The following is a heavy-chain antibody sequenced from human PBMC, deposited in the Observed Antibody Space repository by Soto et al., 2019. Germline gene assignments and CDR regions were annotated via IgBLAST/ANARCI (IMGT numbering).Heavy chain of an antibody. CDR3: ARGSRSGYSSSWYSWFDP. Sequence: GGSLRLSCAASGFTVSSNYMSWVRQAPGKGLEWVSVIYSGGSTYYADSVKGRFTISRDNSKNTLYLQMNSLRAEDTAVYYCARGSRSGYSSSWYSWFDPWGQGTLVTVSS. D-gene: IGHD6-13*01. CDR1: GFTVSSNY. CDR2: IYSGGST. J-gene: IGHJ5*02. V-gene: IGHV3-53*01.